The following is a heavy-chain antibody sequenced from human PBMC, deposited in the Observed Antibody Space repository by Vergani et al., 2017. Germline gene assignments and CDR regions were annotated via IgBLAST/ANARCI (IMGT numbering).Heavy chain of an antibody. CDR2: IYHSGGA. D-gene: IGHD3-9*01. J-gene: IGHJ4*02. CDR3: ARTESFILRYFHWAL. CDR1: GGSITSSSYY. V-gene: IGHV4-39*01. Sequence: QLHLQESGPGLVKPSETLSLTCTVSGGSITSSSYYWGLIRQPPGKVLEWIGNIYHSGGAYYNPSLKGRVTISVDTSKNQFSLEVTSVTAADTAIYFCARTESFILRYFHWALWGQGTLVTVSS.